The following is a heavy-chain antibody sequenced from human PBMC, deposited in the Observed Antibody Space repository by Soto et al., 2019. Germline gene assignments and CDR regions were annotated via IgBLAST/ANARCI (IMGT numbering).Heavy chain of an antibody. CDR3: TREYYGTTPWIDY. CDR2: VNSYDGST. Sequence: QVQLVQSAPELQRPGDSVKVSCKTSGYTFTSYPYRWVRQAPGQGLDWMGWVNSYDGSTKVAQQFRDRITLTADKTAATVFTELRRLTSDDTAVYYCTREYYGTTPWIDYWGQGTLVADS. CDR1: GYTFTSYP. V-gene: IGHV1-18*04. D-gene: IGHD1-1*01. J-gene: IGHJ4*02.